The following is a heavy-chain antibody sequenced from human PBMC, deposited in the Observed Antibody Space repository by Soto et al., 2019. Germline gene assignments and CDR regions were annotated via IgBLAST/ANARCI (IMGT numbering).Heavy chain of an antibody. Sequence: QVQLVESGGGVVQPGRSLRLSCAASGFNFRTYGIHWVRQAPGKGLEWVAIISKDGSHSYYAHSVKGRFTTSRDNSQNKAFLQVNSLRADDTAVYFCARGTDYADLGNAEYFHPWGQGTLVTVSS. D-gene: IGHD4-17*01. CDR1: GFNFRTYG. CDR2: ISKDGSHS. J-gene: IGHJ1*01. CDR3: ARGTDYADLGNAEYFHP. V-gene: IGHV3-30*03.